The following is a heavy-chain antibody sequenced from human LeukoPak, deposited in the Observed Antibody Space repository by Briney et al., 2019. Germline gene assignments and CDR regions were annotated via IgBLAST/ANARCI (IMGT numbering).Heavy chain of an antibody. Sequence: GASVRVSCKTSGYTFSAHYLHWVRQAPGQRPEWVGRIDPASGGTHYAQKFQGRVTVTRDTSTTTVDMALSGLRSDDTAVYYCARAPGPYTTSRIDFWGQGTPVTVSS. V-gene: IGHV1-2*02. CDR2: IDPASGGT. CDR3: ARAPGPYTTSRIDF. D-gene: IGHD2-2*02. CDR1: GYTFSAHY. J-gene: IGHJ4*02.